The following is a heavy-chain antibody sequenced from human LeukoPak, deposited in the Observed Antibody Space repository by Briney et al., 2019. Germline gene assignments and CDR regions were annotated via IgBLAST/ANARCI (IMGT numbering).Heavy chain of an antibody. V-gene: IGHV1-46*01. J-gene: IGHJ5*02. CDR2: INPSGGST. CDR3: ARDGRYCGSTSCRLNWFDP. Sequence: ASVKVSCKASGYTFTTYYMHWVRQAPGQGLKWIAIINPSGGSTSYAQKFQGRVTMTRDTSTSTIYMELSSLRSEDTAVYYCARDGRYCGSTSCRLNWFDPWGQGTLVTVSS. CDR1: GYTFTTYY. D-gene: IGHD2-2*01.